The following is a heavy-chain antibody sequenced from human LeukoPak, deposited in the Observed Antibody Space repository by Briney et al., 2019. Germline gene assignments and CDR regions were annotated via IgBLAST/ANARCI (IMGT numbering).Heavy chain of an antibody. D-gene: IGHD6-19*01. CDR2: ISYDGSNK. CDR1: GFTFSNYA. Sequence: GGSLRLSCAASGFTFSNYAMHWVRQAPGKGLEWVAIISYDGSNKFYADSVKGRFTISRDNSKNTLYLQMNSLRTEDTAVYYCARDFPSSGWRVPSPRGMDYWGQGTLVPSPQ. J-gene: IGHJ4*02. CDR3: ARDFPSSGWRVPSPRGMDY. V-gene: IGHV3-30*04.